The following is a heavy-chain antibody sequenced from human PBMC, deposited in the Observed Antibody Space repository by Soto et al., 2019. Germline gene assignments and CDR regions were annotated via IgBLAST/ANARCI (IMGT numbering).Heavy chain of an antibody. CDR2: IYYSGST. CDR1: GGSVSSDIYY. CDR3: ARGYDYDSGGYLCDY. J-gene: IGHJ4*02. D-gene: IGHD3-22*01. Sequence: PSETLSLTCSVSGGSVSSDIYYWTWIRQHPGKGPEGIGHIYYSGSTYYNPSLKSRVTISLAISKNQFYLKLRAVSAAAPAVYYCARGYDYDSGGYLCDYWGQGTLGPVS. V-gene: IGHV4-31*03.